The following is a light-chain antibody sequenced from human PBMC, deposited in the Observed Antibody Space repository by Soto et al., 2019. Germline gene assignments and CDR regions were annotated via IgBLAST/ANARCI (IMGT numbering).Light chain of an antibody. Sequence: AIRMTQSPSSFSASTGDRVTITCRASQGITSYLAWYQHKPGKAPKLLIYAASTLQSGVPSRFSGSGSGTEFTLTISSLQSEDFATYYCQQYNSYSLTFGGGTKVDIK. J-gene: IGKJ4*01. CDR2: AAS. CDR1: QGITSY. V-gene: IGKV1-8*01. CDR3: QQYNSYSLT.